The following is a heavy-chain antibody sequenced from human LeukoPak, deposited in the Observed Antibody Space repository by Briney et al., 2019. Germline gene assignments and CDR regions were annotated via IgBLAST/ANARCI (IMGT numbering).Heavy chain of an antibody. CDR2: IYYSGST. CDR3: ARHQVAVAGLPFDY. D-gene: IGHD6-19*01. V-gene: IGHV4-59*08. CDR1: GGSISSYY. J-gene: IGHJ4*02. Sequence: SETLSLTCTVSGGSISSYYWSWLRQPPGKGLEWIGYIYYSGSTNYNPSLKSRVTISVDTSKNQFSLKLSSVTAADTAVYYCARHQVAVAGLPFDYWGQGTLVTVSS.